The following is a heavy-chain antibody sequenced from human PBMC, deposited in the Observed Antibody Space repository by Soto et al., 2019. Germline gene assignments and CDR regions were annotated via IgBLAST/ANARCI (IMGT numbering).Heavy chain of an antibody. J-gene: IGHJ5*02. V-gene: IGHV4-59*01. CDR2: IHYSGST. D-gene: IGHD6-6*01. CDR3: ARGGLAARKGRWFDP. Sequence: SETLSLTCTFSGCSINSYYWGWIRQPPGKGLEWIGYIHYSGSTNYNPSLKSRVTISIDTPKNQFSLKVNSMTAADTAVYYCARGGLAARKGRWFDPWGPGTLVTVSS. CDR1: GCSINSYY.